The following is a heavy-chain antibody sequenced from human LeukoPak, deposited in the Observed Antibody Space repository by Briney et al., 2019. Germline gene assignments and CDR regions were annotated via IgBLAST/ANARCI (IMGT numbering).Heavy chain of an antibody. D-gene: IGHD6-19*01. Sequence: SETLSLTCTVSGSGGSFSNYYWSWIRQPPGKGLEWIGYIYYSGNTNHNPSLKSRVTMSVDTSKNQLSLKLSSVTAADTAVYYCARDLRSSGWYVFDHWGQGALVTVSS. V-gene: IGHV4-59*01. CDR1: GSGGSFSNYY. CDR2: IYYSGNT. CDR3: ARDLRSSGWYVFDH. J-gene: IGHJ4*02.